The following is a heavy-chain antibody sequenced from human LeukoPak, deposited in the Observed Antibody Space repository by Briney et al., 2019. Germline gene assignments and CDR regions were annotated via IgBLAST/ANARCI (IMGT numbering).Heavy chain of an antibody. D-gene: IGHD4-17*01. V-gene: IGHV3-64*04. Sequence: GGSLRLSCSASGFTFSSYAMHWVRQAPGKGLEYVSAISSNGGSTYYADSVKGRFTISRDNSKNTLYLQMNSLRAEDTAVYYCAKDWNGDEGYWGQGTLVTVSS. J-gene: IGHJ4*02. CDR2: ISSNGGST. CDR3: AKDWNGDEGY. CDR1: GFTFSSYA.